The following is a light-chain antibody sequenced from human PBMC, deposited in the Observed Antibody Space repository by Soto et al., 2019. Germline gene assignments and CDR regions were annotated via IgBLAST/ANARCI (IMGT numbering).Light chain of an antibody. V-gene: IGLV2-8*01. Sequence: QSALTQPPSASGSPGQTVTISCTGTSSDVGAYKYVSWYQQYPGKAPKLMIYEVTKRPSGVPDRFSGSKSGNTESLTVSGLQAEDEADYYCTSYVGNDIWVFGGGTKLTVL. CDR3: TSYVGNDIWV. CDR2: EVT. J-gene: IGLJ3*02. CDR1: SSDVGAYKY.